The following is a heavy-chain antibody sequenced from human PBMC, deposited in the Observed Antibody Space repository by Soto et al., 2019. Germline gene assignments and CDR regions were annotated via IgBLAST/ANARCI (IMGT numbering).Heavy chain of an antibody. Sequence: LSLTCTVSGGSISTRDNYWSWIRQHPGKGLEWIGYIYYSGSTYYNPSLKSRVTISLDTSKNQVSLKLTSVTAADTALYYCARVYCSSYSCSLFGPWGQGTLVTVSS. J-gene: IGHJ5*02. CDR1: GGSISTRDNY. CDR2: IYYSGST. D-gene: IGHD2-2*01. CDR3: ARVYCSSYSCSLFGP. V-gene: IGHV4-31*03.